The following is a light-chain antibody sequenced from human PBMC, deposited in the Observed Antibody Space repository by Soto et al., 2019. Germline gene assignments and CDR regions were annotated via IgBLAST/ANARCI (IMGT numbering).Light chain of an antibody. Sequence: DIRLTQSPSSLSTSVGDRVTITCRASQNIQNSLNWYQQQPRKAPKLLIYAASSLERGVSSRFSGGGSGTDFTLTINSLQPEDFASYFCQQSYAAGLTFGGGNKVEIK. CDR3: QQSYAAGLT. V-gene: IGKV1-39*01. J-gene: IGKJ4*01. CDR1: QNIQNS. CDR2: AAS.